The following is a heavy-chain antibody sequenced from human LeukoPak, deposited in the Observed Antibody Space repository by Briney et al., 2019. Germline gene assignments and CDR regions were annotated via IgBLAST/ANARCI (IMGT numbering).Heavy chain of an antibody. Sequence: TGGSLRLSCAASGFTFSNFAMTWVRQAPGSGLEWVSGLSGSGGSTFYADSVKGRFTISRDNSKNTVYLQMNSLRGEDTAMYYCARGVTVTTDFWGQGTLVTVSS. CDR3: ARGVTVTTDF. CDR2: LSGSGGST. CDR1: GFTFSNFA. J-gene: IGHJ4*02. V-gene: IGHV3-23*01. D-gene: IGHD4-17*01.